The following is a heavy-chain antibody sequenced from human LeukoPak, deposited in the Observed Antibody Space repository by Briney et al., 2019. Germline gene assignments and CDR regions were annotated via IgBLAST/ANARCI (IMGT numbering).Heavy chain of an antibody. CDR2: ISSGSSTK. CDR1: GFTFNTYS. Sequence: GGSLRLSCAASGFTFNTYSMNWVRQAPGKGLEWVSYISSGSSTKYYADSVKGRFTISRDNAKNSLYLQMNSLTVEDTAVYCCARPPGDYWGQGTLVTVSS. CDR3: ARPPGDY. J-gene: IGHJ4*02. V-gene: IGHV3-48*04.